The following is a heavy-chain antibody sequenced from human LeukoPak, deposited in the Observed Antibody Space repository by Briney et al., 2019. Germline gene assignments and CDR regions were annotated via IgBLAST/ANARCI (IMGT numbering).Heavy chain of an antibody. CDR3: AKVRRGSTGGPYYYYMDV. V-gene: IGHV3-7*01. CDR1: GFTFSSYD. J-gene: IGHJ6*03. D-gene: IGHD3-16*01. Sequence: PGGSLRLSCAASGFTFSSYDMHWVRQAPGKGLEWVANIKEDGSEKNYVDSVKGRFTISRDNAQNSLYLQMTSLRVEDTAVYYCAKVRRGSTGGPYYYYMDVWGKGTTVTVSS. CDR2: IKEDGSEK.